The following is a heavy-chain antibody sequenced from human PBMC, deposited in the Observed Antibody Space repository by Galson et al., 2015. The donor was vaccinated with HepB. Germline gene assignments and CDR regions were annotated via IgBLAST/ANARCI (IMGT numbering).Heavy chain of an antibody. Sequence: SVTVSCKASGYTFTSYDINWVRQATGQGLEWMGWMNPNSGNTGYAQKFQGRVTMTRNTSISTAYMELSSLRSEDTAVYYCARTYYYGSGSDNWFDPWGQGTLVTVSS. J-gene: IGHJ5*02. D-gene: IGHD3-10*01. CDR1: GYTFTSYD. CDR3: ARTYYYGSGSDNWFDP. V-gene: IGHV1-8*01. CDR2: MNPNSGNT.